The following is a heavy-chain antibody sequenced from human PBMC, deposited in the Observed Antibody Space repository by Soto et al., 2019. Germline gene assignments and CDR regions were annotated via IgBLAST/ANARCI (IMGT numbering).Heavy chain of an antibody. CDR2: ISSRGSA. D-gene: IGHD3-22*01. Sequence: GGSLRLSCAASGFTFSDYFMTWIRQAPGKGLQWDSYISSRGSANYADSEKGRFTTSRDNSKNTLYLQMNSLRAEDTAVYYCVIVFFFTMLVVVTSAEYFPHSDQGTLVTVFS. J-gene: IGHJ1*01. V-gene: IGHV3-11*05. CDR1: GFTFSDYF. CDR3: VIVFFFTMLVVVTSAEYFPH.